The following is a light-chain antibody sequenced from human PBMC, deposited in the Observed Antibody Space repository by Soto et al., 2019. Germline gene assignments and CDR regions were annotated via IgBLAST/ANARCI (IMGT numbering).Light chain of an antibody. CDR1: QSVSRNY. CDR3: QQYGRTPLT. J-gene: IGKJ4*01. Sequence: EIVLTQSPATLSVSPGERATLSWLASQSVSRNYLAWYQQKPGQAPRLLIYDAFTRATGIPDRFSGSGSGADFTLTINRLEPEDFAVYFCQQYGRTPLTFGGGTKVDIK. V-gene: IGKV3-20*01. CDR2: DAF.